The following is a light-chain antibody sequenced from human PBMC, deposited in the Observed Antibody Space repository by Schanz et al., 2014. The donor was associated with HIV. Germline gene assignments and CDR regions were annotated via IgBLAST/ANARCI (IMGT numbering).Light chain of an antibody. CDR1: SGHSRSA. Sequence: QLVLTQSPSASASLGASVKLTCTLSSGHSRSAIAWHQQQPEKGPRDLMKLNSDGSHSKGDVIPDRFSGSSSGAERYLTISSLQSEDEADYYCQTWGAGVRVFGGGTKVTVL. V-gene: IGLV4-69*01. CDR2: LNSDGSH. J-gene: IGLJ3*02. CDR3: QTWGAGVRV.